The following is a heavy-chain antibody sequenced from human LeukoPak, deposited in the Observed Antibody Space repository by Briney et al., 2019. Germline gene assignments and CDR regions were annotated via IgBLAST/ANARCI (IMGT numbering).Heavy chain of an antibody. Sequence: PGGSLRLSCAASGFTFSSYGMHWVRQAPGKGLEWVAFIWYDGSNKYYADSVKGRFTISRDNSKNTLYLQMNSLRAEDTAVYYCAKDPVLDSSGLKESDAFDIWGQGTMVTVSS. D-gene: IGHD3-22*01. V-gene: IGHV3-30*02. CDR2: IWYDGSNK. CDR1: GFTFSSYG. J-gene: IGHJ3*02. CDR3: AKDPVLDSSGLKESDAFDI.